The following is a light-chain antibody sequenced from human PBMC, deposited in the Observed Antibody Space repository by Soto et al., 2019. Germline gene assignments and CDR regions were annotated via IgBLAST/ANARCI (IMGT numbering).Light chain of an antibody. Sequence: DIQMTQSPPSLSASVGDTITITCRASQTIRTYLDWYQVTLGKAAKLLIYGASTLKDGVPSRFSGSGSGTDFTLTINRLQPEDFATYYCKQHYNLPPWTFGQGTKVEIK. CDR3: KQHYNLPPWT. V-gene: IGKV1-39*01. CDR2: GAS. CDR1: QTIRTY. J-gene: IGKJ1*01.